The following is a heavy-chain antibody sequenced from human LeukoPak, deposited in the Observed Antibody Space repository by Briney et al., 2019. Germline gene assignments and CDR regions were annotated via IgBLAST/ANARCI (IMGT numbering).Heavy chain of an antibody. J-gene: IGHJ4*02. Sequence: SETLSLTCTVSGGSISSGGYCWSWIRQHPGKGLEWIGYIYYSGSTYYNPSLKSRVTISVDTSKNQFSLKLSSVTAADTAVYYCARDGGYSYGFDYWGQGTLVTVSS. V-gene: IGHV4-31*03. CDR2: IYYSGST. CDR1: GGSISSGGYC. CDR3: ARDGGYSYGFDY. D-gene: IGHD5-18*01.